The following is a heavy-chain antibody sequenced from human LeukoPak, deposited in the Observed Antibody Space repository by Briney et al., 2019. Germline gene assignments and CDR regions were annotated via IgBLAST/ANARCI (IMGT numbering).Heavy chain of an antibody. CDR3: ARGHGSPFQH. CDR2: ISGSGGST. D-gene: IGHD6-25*01. Sequence: ETLSLTCAVYGGSFSGYYWSWVRQAPGKGLEWVSAISGSGGSTYYADSVKGRFTISRDNSKNSLYLQMNSLRAEDTALYHCARGHGSPFQHWGQGTLVTVSS. CDR1: GGSFSGYY. V-gene: IGHV3-23*01. J-gene: IGHJ1*01.